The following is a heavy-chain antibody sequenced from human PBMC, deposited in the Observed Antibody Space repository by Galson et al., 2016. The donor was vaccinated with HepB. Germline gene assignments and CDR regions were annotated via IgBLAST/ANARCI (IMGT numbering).Heavy chain of an antibody. CDR3: AHTSSDKGPYFDY. CDR1: GFSLSTSLVG. Sequence: PALVNPTQTLTLTCTVSGFSLSTSLVGLGWIRQPPGKALEWLAVLYWDADQRPSPSLKTRLTVTKDTSKKELVLTMSTMGPADPATYFCAHTSSDKGPYFDYWGQGALGTVSS. CDR2: LYWDADQ. J-gene: IGHJ4*02. V-gene: IGHV2-5*02.